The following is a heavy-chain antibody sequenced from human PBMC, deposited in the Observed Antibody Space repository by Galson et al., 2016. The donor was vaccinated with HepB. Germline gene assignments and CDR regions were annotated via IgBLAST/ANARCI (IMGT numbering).Heavy chain of an antibody. CDR2: VNHSGST. CDR3: ARGTRYNWNYLDS. CDR1: AGSFRDYY. Sequence: LSLTCTLNAGSFRDYYWSWIRQPPGKGLEWIGEVNHSGSTNYSPSLKTRVSVSMDTSQTHFSLNLTSVTAADTAVYYCARGTRYNWNYLDSWGQGTLVTVSS. J-gene: IGHJ4*02. D-gene: IGHD1-1*01. V-gene: IGHV4-34*01.